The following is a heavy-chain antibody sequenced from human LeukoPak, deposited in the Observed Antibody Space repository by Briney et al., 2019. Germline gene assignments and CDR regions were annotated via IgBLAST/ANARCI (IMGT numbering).Heavy chain of an antibody. D-gene: IGHD3-9*01. CDR3: ARVRGKLDYDILTGPNWFDP. Sequence: ASVKASCKASGYTFTSYGISWVRQAPGQGLEWMGWISAYNGNTNYAQKLQGRVTMTTDTSTSTAYMELRSLRSDDTAVYYCARVRGKLDYDILTGPNWFDPWGQGTLVTVSS. V-gene: IGHV1-18*04. CDR2: ISAYNGNT. J-gene: IGHJ5*02. CDR1: GYTFTSYG.